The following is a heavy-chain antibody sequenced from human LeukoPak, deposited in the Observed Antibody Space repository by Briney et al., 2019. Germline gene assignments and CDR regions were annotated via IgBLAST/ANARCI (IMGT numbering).Heavy chain of an antibody. CDR2: IVYSGRT. Sequence: TSETLSLTCTVSSGSISTYYWNWLRQSPGKGLEWNGYIVYSGRTLYNPSLNGRVTISVDTSKNQFSLRLRSVTAADTAVYYCARRLCSSPSCSIAPSGNWLDPWGQGILVTVSS. V-gene: IGHV4-59*08. CDR1: SGSISTYY. D-gene: IGHD2-2*01. CDR3: ARRLCSSPSCSIAPSGNWLDP. J-gene: IGHJ5*02.